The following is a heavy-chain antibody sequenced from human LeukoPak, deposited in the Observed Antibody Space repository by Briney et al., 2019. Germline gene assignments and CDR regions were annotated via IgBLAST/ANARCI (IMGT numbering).Heavy chain of an antibody. D-gene: IGHD1-26*01. V-gene: IGHV4-4*02. CDR1: GGSITTTNY. Sequence: PSETLSLTCGVSGGSITTTNYGSWVRQPPGGGLEWIGEISLAGRTRYNPSLQSRAHISIDESKNHLYLNLASVTAADTAVYYCSRESGPFCPFGHWGQGTLVAVTS. J-gene: IGHJ4*02. CDR2: ISLAGRT. CDR3: SRESGPFCPFGH.